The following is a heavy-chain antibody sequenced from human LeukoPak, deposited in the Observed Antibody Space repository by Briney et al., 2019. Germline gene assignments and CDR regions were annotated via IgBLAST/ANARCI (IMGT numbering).Heavy chain of an antibody. V-gene: IGHV3-7*01. CDR1: GFPFSPIW. CDR3: ARAVNYDILTGYYTDY. Sequence: GGSLRLSCVASGFPFSPIWMSWVRQAPGKGLEWLAMIKQSVTETHYVDSVRGRFTISRDNAKNSLYLQMNSLRAEDTAVYYCARAVNYDILTGYYTDYWGQGTLVTVSS. J-gene: IGHJ4*02. CDR2: IKQSVTET. D-gene: IGHD3-9*01.